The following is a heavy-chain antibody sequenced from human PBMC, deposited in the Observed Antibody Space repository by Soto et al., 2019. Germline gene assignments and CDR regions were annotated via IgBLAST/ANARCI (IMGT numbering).Heavy chain of an antibody. CDR2: ITSDGKSK. Sequence: GGSLKLSCAASGFNFSNHWMHWVRQRPAEGLVWVSRITSDGKSKAYAESVKGRFATSRDNAKNTLYLQMNGLTAEDTAVYYCARESGDWPLNWFDPWGQGTLVTVSS. J-gene: IGHJ5*02. V-gene: IGHV3-74*01. CDR3: ARESGDWPLNWFDP. CDR1: GFNFSNHW. D-gene: IGHD2-21*02.